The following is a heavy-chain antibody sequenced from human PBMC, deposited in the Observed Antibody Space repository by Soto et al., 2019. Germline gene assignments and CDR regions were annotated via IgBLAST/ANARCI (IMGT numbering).Heavy chain of an antibody. CDR1: GGSFSGYY. Sequence: PSETLSLTCAVYGGSFSGYYWSWIRQPPGKGLEWIGEINHSGSTNYNPSLKSRVTISVDTSKNQFSLKLSSVTAADTAVYYCARGITMVRGAPYYYYGMDVWGQGTTVTVSS. D-gene: IGHD3-10*01. CDR3: ARGITMVRGAPYYYYGMDV. V-gene: IGHV4-34*01. CDR2: INHSGST. J-gene: IGHJ6*02.